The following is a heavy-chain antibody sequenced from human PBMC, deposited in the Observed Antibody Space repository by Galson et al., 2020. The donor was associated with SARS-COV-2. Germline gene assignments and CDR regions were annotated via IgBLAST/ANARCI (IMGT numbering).Heavy chain of an antibody. Sequence: ASVKVSCKVSRYTLTELSMHWVRQAPGKGLEWMGGFDPEDNETIYAQKFQGRVTMTEDTTTDTAYMERSSLRSEDAAVYYCATASIVRYNWFGPWGQGTLVTVSS. D-gene: IGHD3-22*01. CDR3: ATASIVRYNWFGP. J-gene: IGHJ5*02. V-gene: IGHV1-24*01. CDR1: RYTLTELS. CDR2: FDPEDNET.